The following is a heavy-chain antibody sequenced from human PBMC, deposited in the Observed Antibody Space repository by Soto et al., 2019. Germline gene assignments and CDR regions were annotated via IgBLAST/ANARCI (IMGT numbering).Heavy chain of an antibody. J-gene: IGHJ4*02. D-gene: IGHD6-13*01. V-gene: IGHV3-72*01. Sequence: GGSLRLSCATSAFTFSDHYMDWVRQAPGKGLEWVGRARDKAHSYTTEYAPSVKGRFTISRDDSKNSLYLQMNSLKTEDTAVYYCARIYSSTWYGSFFDYCGQGTLVTVSS. CDR3: ARIYSSTWYGSFFDY. CDR1: AFTFSDHY. CDR2: ARDKAHSYTT.